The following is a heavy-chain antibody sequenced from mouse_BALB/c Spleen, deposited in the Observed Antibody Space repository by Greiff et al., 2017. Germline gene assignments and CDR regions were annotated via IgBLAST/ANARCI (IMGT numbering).Heavy chain of an antibody. D-gene: IGHD1-2*01. CDR1: GFTFSSYA. V-gene: IGHV5-9-4*01. CDR3: ARDNYGYDYAMDY. J-gene: IGHJ4*01. CDR2: ISSGGSYT. Sequence: EVKVVESGGGLVKPGGSLKLSCAASGFTFSSYAMSWVRQSPEKRLEWVAEISSGGSYTYYPDTVTGRFTISRDNAKNTLYLEMSSLRSEDTAMYYCARDNYGYDYAMDYWGQGTSVTVSS.